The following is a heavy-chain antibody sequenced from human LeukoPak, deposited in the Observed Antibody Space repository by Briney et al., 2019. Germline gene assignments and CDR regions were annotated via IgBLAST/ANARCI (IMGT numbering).Heavy chain of an antibody. J-gene: IGHJ4*02. CDR3: ARDLTEGGGNFDY. Sequence: SVKVSCEASGGTFSSYAISWVRQAPGQGVEWMGRIIPIFGTANYAQKFQGRVTMTRDTSTSTVYMELRSLRSEDTAVSYCARDLTEGGGNFDYWGQGTLVTVSS. CDR1: GGTFSSYA. V-gene: IGHV1-69*05. D-gene: IGHD3-16*01. CDR2: IIPIFGTA.